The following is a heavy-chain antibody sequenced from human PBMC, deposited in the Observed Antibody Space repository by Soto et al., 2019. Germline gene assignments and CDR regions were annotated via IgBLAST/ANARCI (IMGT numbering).Heavy chain of an antibody. CDR2: IDWDDDK. Sequence: SGPTLVNPIQTLTLTCTFSGFSLSTTGMRVSWIRQPPGKALEWLARIDWDDDKFYTTSLKTRLTISKDTSKNQVVLTMTNMDPVDTATYFCARIPGWLQGFDSWGQGTLVTVSS. D-gene: IGHD6-19*01. CDR3: ARIPGWLQGFDS. J-gene: IGHJ4*02. V-gene: IGHV2-70*04. CDR1: GFSLSTTGMR.